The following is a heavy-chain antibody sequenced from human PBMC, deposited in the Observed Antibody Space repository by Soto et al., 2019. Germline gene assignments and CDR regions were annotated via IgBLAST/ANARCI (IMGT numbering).Heavy chain of an antibody. J-gene: IGHJ4*02. V-gene: IGHV1-2*04. CDR1: GYTFTGYY. CDR2: INPNSGGT. CDR3: ARDLRGYCSGGSCYEGV. Sequence: ASVKVSCKASGYTFTGYYMHWVRQAPGQGLEWMGWINPNSGGTNYAQKFQGWVTMTRDTSISTAYMELSRLRSDDTAVYYCARDLRGYCSGGSCYEGVWGQGTLVTVSS. D-gene: IGHD2-15*01.